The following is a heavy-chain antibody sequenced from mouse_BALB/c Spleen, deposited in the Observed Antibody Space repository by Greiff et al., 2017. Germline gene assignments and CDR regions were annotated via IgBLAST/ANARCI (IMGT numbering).Heavy chain of an antibody. CDR2: IDPANGNT. D-gene: IGHD2-10*02. J-gene: IGHJ2*01. CDR1: GFNIKDTY. Sequence: VQLKQSGAELVKPGASVKLSCTASGFNIKDTYMHWVKQRPEQGLEWIGRIDPANGNTKYDPKFQGKATITADTSSNTAYLQLSSLTSEDTAVYYCGYGNYGGFDYWGQGTTLTVSS. CDR3: GYGNYGGFDY. V-gene: IGHV14-3*02.